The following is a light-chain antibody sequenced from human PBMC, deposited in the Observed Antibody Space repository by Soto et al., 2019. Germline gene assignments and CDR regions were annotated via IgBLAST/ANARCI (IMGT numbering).Light chain of an antibody. CDR1: QSVSSSY. CDR2: GAS. Sequence: EIVLTQSPGTLSLPPGERATLSCRASQSVSSSYLAWYQQKPGQAPRLLIYGASSRATGIPDRFSGSGSGTDFTLTISSLQPEDVATYYCQKYNSAPITFGQGTRLEIK. CDR3: QKYNSAPIT. V-gene: IGKV3-20*01. J-gene: IGKJ5*01.